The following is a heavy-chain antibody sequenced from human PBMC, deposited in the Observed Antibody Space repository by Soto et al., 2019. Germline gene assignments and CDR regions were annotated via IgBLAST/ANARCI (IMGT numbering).Heavy chain of an antibody. V-gene: IGHV1-2*02. CDR3: ARARITMVRGVHNWFDP. J-gene: IGHJ5*02. D-gene: IGHD3-10*01. CDR1: GYTFTGYY. CDR2: INPNSGGT. Sequence: ASVKVSCKASGYTFTGYYMHWVRQAPGQGLEWMGWINPNSGGTNYAQKFQDRVTMTRDTSISTAYMELSRLRSDDTAVYYCARARITMVRGVHNWFDPWGQGTLVTVSS.